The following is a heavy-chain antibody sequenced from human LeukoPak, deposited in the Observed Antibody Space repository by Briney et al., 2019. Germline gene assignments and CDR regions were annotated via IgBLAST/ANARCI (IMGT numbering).Heavy chain of an antibody. CDR2: IGGSGGGL. J-gene: IGHJ3*01. CDR3: AKCRTSCQADGFDV. Sequence: QPGGSLRLSCAATGFTFSTYSMTWVRQAPGKGLEWVSAIGGSGGGLQYADSVKGRFTISRDDSKNTLYLQMDSLRAEDTAIYYCAKCRTSCQADGFDVWGQGTMVTVSS. CDR1: GFTFSTYS. D-gene: IGHD6-13*01. V-gene: IGHV3-23*01.